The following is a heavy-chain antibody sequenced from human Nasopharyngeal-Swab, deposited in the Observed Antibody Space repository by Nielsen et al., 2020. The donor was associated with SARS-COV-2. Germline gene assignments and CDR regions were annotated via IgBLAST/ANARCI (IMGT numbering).Heavy chain of an antibody. D-gene: IGHD3-3*01. Sequence: GGSLRLSCAASGFTFNNYNFNWVRQAPGKGLEWVSSISSSSSYIYYADSVKGRFTISRDHAKNSLYLQMNSLRAEDTAVHYCARDGLDYDFWSAYFMDVWGQGTTVTVSS. CDR1: GFTFNNYN. CDR3: ARDGLDYDFWSAYFMDV. J-gene: IGHJ6*02. CDR2: ISSSSSYI. V-gene: IGHV3-21*01.